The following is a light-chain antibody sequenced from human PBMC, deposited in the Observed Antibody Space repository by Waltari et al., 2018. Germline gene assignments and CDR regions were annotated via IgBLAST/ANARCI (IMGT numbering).Light chain of an antibody. J-gene: IGLJ3*02. V-gene: IGLV2-14*03. CDR2: DVS. CDR1: PSDLCRYNY. Sequence: QSALTQPASVSGSPGQSITISCTGTPSDLCRYNYVSCYQQHPGKAPQLIIFDVSSRPSGVSNRFSGSKSANTASLIISGLQAEDEADYYCCSFTSSSTWVFGGGTKLTVL. CDR3: CSFTSSSTWV.